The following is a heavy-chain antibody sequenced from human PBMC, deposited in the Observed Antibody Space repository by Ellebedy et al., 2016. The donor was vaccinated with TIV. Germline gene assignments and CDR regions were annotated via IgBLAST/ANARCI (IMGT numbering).Heavy chain of an antibody. Sequence: ASVKVSXXASGYTLSRYPIHWVRQARGQRPEWMGWINGGNEEAKDSQKFQGRLTLTRETSANIAYMELNNLRPEDTAVYYCARGASGFHFDYWGQGTLVTVSS. CDR2: INGGNEEA. J-gene: IGHJ4*02. V-gene: IGHV1-3*01. CDR3: ARGASGFHFDY. CDR1: GYTLSRYP. D-gene: IGHD3-22*01.